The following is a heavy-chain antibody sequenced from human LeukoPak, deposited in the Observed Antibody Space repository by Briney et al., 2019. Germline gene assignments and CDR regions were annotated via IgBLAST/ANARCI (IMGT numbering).Heavy chain of an antibody. D-gene: IGHD3-10*01. CDR3: ARHESYLDAFDI. CDR1: GCSISGYY. CDR2: IYYSGTT. J-gene: IGHJ3*02. Sequence: SETLCLTCAASGCSISGYYWSWIRQPPGKGLEWIGYIYYSGTTNYGPSLKSRLTISKDTSKNQISLKLSSVTAADTAVYYCARHESYLDAFDIWGQGTMVTVSS. V-gene: IGHV4-59*08.